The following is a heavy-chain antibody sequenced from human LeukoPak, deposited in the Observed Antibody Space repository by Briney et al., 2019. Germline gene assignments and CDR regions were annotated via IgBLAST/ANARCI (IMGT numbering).Heavy chain of an antibody. J-gene: IGHJ4*02. CDR3: ARRDSSGYYNDY. CDR2: IYPGDSDT. V-gene: IGHV5-51*01. CDR1: GYSFTSYW. Sequence: GESLKIPCEGSGYSFTSYWTGWVREMPGKGLEWMGIIYPGDSDTRYSPSFQGQVTISADKSISTAYLQWSSLKASDTAMYYCARRDSSGYYNDYWGQGTLVTVSS. D-gene: IGHD3-22*01.